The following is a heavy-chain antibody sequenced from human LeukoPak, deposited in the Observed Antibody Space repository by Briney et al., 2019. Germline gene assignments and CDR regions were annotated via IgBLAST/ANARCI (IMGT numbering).Heavy chain of an antibody. CDR2: INHSGST. V-gene: IGHV4-34*01. D-gene: IGHD3-3*01. CDR3: ARSGYDFWSGYYRDY. Sequence: SETLSLTCAVYGGSFSGYYWSWIRQPPGKGLEWIGEINHSGSTNYNPSLKSRVTISVDTSKNQFSLKLSSVTAADTAVYYCARSGYDFWSGYYRDYWGQGTLVTVSS. CDR1: GGSFSGYY. J-gene: IGHJ4*02.